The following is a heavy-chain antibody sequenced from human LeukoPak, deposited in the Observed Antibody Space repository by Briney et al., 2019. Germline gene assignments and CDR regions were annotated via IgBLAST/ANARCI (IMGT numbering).Heavy chain of an antibody. J-gene: IGHJ5*02. Sequence: GGSLRLSCAASGFTVSSDHMTWVRQAPGKGLEWVSLIYTSGTTYYADSVKGRFTISRDNSKNTLHLQMNSPSAEDTAVYYCARAPGYSYGSWGQGTLVTVSS. D-gene: IGHD5-18*01. CDR2: IYTSGTT. CDR1: GFTVSSDH. V-gene: IGHV3-53*01. CDR3: ARAPGYSYGS.